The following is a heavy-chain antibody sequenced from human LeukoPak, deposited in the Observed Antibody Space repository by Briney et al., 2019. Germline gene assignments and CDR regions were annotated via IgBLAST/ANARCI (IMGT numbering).Heavy chain of an antibody. Sequence: SETLSLTCAVSGGSISSSNWWSWVRQPPGKGLEWIGEIYHSGSTNYNPSLKSRVTISVDKSKNQFSLKLSSVTAADTAVYYCARVMVGANYYMDVWGKGTTVTISS. V-gene: IGHV4-4*02. CDR3: ARVMVGANYYMDV. D-gene: IGHD1-26*01. J-gene: IGHJ6*03. CDR2: IYHSGST. CDR1: GGSISSSNW.